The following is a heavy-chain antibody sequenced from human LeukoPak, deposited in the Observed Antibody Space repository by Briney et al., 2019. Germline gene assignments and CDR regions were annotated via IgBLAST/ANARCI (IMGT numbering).Heavy chain of an antibody. CDR2: MNPNSGNT. J-gene: IGHJ6*02. CDR3: ATTVFTGVYYYYGMDV. D-gene: IGHD4-23*01. Sequence: ASVKVSCKASGYTFTSYDINWVRQATGQGLGWMGWMNPNSGNTGYAQKFQGRATMTRNTSISTAYMELSSLRSEDTAVYYCATTVFTGVYYYYGMDVWGQGTTVTVSS. CDR1: GYTFTSYD. V-gene: IGHV1-8*01.